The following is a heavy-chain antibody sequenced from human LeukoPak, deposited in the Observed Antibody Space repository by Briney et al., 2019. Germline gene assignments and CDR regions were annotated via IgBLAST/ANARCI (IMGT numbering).Heavy chain of an antibody. J-gene: IGHJ5*02. CDR3: ANRIAAPGGWFDP. Sequence: GASVKVSCKASGYTFTGYYMHWVRQAPGQGLEWMGWINPNSGGTNYAQKFQGRVTMTRDTSISTAYMELSRLRSDDTAVYYCANRIAAPGGWFDPWGQGTLVTVSS. CDR1: GYTFTGYY. V-gene: IGHV1-2*02. CDR2: INPNSGGT. D-gene: IGHD6-13*01.